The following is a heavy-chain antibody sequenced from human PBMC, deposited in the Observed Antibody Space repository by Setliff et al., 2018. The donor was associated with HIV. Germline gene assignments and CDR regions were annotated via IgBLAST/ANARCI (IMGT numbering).Heavy chain of an antibody. Sequence: GESLKISCKGSGYSFTNYWIGWVREMPGKGLEWMGIIYPGDSDTRYSPSFHGQVTISADKSISTAYLQWSSLKASDSAMYYCARPRGNDYAGSGFDNWGQGTLVTVSS. D-gene: IGHD2-2*01. J-gene: IGHJ4*02. V-gene: IGHV5-51*01. CDR2: IYPGDSDT. CDR3: ARPRGNDYAGSGFDN. CDR1: GYSFTNYW.